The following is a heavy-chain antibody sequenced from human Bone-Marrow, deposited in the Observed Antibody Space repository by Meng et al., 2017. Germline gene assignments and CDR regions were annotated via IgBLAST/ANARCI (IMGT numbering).Heavy chain of an antibody. D-gene: IGHD1-7*01. V-gene: IGHV6-1*01. CDR1: GDSVSRGSVT. CDR2: TYYKSKWYS. Sequence: LRLSCAISGDSVSRGSVTWNWIRQSPSRGLEWLGRTYYKSKWYSDYTESVKSRITFSPDTSKNQFSLHLNSVTPEDTAVYYCARQLELRGNWFDPWGQGTLVTVSS. CDR3: ARQLELRGNWFDP. J-gene: IGHJ5*02.